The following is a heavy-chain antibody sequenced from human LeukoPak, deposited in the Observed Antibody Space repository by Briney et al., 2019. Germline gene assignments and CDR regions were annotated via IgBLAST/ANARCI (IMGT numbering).Heavy chain of an antibody. V-gene: IGHV3-30-3*01. CDR1: GFTFSSYA. CDR3: AREIYCSSTSCYLYYYYGMDV. CDR2: ISYDGSNK. J-gene: IGHJ6*02. D-gene: IGHD2-2*01. Sequence: GGSLRLSCAASGFTFSSYAMHWVRQAPGKGLEWVAVISYDGSNKYYADSVKGRFTISRDNSKNTLYLQMNSLRAEDTAVYYCAREIYCSSTSCYLYYYYGMDVWGQGTTVTVSS.